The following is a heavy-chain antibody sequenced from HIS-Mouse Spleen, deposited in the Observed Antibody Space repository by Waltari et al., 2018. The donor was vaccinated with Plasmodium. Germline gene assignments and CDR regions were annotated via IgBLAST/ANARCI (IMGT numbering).Heavy chain of an antibody. CDR1: GGSISSSSYY. V-gene: IGHV4-39*01. D-gene: IGHD1-26*01. Sequence: QLQLQESGPGLVKPSETLSLTCTVSGGSISSSSYYWGWIRQPPGKGLEWIGSIYYSGSTYYNPSLKSRVTISVDTSKNHFSRKLSSVTAADTAVYYCARRGGSYYYFDYWGQGTLVTVSS. CDR2: IYYSGST. CDR3: ARRGGSYYYFDY. J-gene: IGHJ4*02.